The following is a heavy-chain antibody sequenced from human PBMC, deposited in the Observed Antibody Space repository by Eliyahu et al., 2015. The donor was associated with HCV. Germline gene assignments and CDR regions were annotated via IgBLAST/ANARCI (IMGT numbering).Heavy chain of an antibody. CDR2: ISGSGGST. CDR3: AKDDDSSGSRQYFDY. J-gene: IGHJ4*02. D-gene: IGHD3-22*01. CDR1: GFTFSSHA. Sequence: EVQLLESGGGLVQPGGSLRLSCAASGFTFSSHAMGWVRQAPGKGLEWVSAISGSGGSTYYADSVKGRFTISRDNSKNTLYLQMNSLRAEDTAVYYCAKDDDSSGSRQYFDYWGQGTLVTVSS. V-gene: IGHV3-23*01.